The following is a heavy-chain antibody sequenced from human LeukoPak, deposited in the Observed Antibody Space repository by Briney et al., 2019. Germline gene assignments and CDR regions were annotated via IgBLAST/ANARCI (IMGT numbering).Heavy chain of an antibody. CDR2: ISYDGTFK. J-gene: IGHJ3*02. CDR3: ASSVRFLEWSDPARGAFDI. V-gene: IGHV3-30-3*01. Sequence: GGSLRLSCAASGFTFSSFAVHWVRQAPGKGLHWVALISYDGTFKYYADSVRGRFTISRDNSKNTLYLQMNSLRAEDTAVYYCASSVRFLEWSDPARGAFDIWGQGTMVTVSS. CDR1: GFTFSSFA. D-gene: IGHD3-3*01.